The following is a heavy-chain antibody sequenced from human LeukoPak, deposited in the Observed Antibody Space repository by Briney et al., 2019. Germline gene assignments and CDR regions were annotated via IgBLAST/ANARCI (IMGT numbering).Heavy chain of an antibody. V-gene: IGHV3-23*01. D-gene: IGHD3-10*01. J-gene: IGHJ4*02. CDR3: AKEPWFQDY. CDR2: ISGSGTNT. Sequence: GGSLRLSCAASGFTFSSYAMSWVRQAPGKGLEWVSAISGSGTNTYYADSAKGRFTISRDNSRNTLSLQMNSLRVEDTAVYYCAKEPWFQDYWGQGTLVTVSS. CDR1: GFTFSSYA.